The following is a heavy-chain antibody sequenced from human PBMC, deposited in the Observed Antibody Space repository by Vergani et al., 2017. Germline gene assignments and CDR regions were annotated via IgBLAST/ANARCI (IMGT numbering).Heavy chain of an antibody. D-gene: IGHD3-10*01. Sequence: QVQLQESGPGLVKPSETLSLTCTVSGGSISRGSYYWSWIRQPAGKGLEWIGRIYTSGRTNYNPSLKSRVTISVDTSKNQFSLKLSSVTAADTAVYYCARAGRVRGVKNYYYYGIDVWGQGTTVTVSS. CDR1: GGSISRGSYY. CDR2: IYTSGRT. V-gene: IGHV4-61*02. J-gene: IGHJ6*02. CDR3: ARAGRVRGVKNYYYYGIDV.